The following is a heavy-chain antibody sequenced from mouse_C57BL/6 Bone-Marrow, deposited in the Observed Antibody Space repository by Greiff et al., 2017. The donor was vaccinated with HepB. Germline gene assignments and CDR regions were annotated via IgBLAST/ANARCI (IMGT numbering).Heavy chain of an antibody. Sequence: DVKLVESGGGLVKPGGSLKLSCAASGFTFSDYGMHWVRQAPEKGLEWVAYISSGSSTIYYADTVKGRFTISRDNAKNTLFLQMTSLRSEDTAMYYCAKITTVTYWGQGTLVTVSA. CDR1: GFTFSDYG. CDR2: ISSGSSTI. CDR3: AKITTVTY. D-gene: IGHD1-1*01. J-gene: IGHJ3*01. V-gene: IGHV5-17*01.